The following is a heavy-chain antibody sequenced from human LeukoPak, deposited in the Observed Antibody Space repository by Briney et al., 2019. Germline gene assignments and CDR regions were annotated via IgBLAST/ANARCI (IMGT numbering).Heavy chain of an antibody. CDR3: ARDPDYKDFDY. D-gene: IGHD3-10*01. V-gene: IGHV4-38-2*02. CDR2: IHHSGST. Sequence: SETLSLTCAVSGNSINNGYYWGWIRQPPGKGLEWIASIHHSGSTYFNPSLKSRVTISVETSKNQFSLKLNSVTAADTAVYDCARDPDYKDFDYWGQGTLVTVSS. J-gene: IGHJ4*02. CDR1: GNSINNGYY.